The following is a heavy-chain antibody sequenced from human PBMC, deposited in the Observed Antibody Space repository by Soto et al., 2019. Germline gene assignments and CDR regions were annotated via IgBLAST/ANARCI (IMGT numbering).Heavy chain of an antibody. CDR2: ISYDGSNK. CDR1: GFTFSSYA. CDR3: ARVPYSYGYGGTFDY. J-gene: IGHJ4*02. D-gene: IGHD5-18*01. Sequence: QVQLVESGGGVVQPGRSLRLSCAASGFTFSSYAMHWVRQAPGKGLEWVAVISYDGSNKYYADSVKGRFTISRDNSKNTLYLQMNSLRAEDTAVYYCARVPYSYGYGGTFDYWGQGTLVTVSS. V-gene: IGHV3-30-3*01.